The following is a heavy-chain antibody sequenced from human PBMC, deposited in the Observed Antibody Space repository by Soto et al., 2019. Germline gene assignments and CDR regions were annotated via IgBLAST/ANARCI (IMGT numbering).Heavy chain of an antibody. J-gene: IGHJ5*02. D-gene: IGHD2-15*01. CDR2: INHSGST. CDR1: GGSFSGYY. Sequence: LSLTCAVYGGSFSGYYWSWIRQPPGKGLEWIGEINHSGSTNYNPSLKSLVTISVDTSKNQFSLKLSSVTAADTAVYYCAREDLKRYCSGGSCYDGYNWFDPWGQGTLVTVSS. V-gene: IGHV4-34*01. CDR3: AREDLKRYCSGGSCYDGYNWFDP.